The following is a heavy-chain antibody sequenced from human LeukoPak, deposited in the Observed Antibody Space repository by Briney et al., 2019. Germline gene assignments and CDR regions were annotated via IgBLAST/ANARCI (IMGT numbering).Heavy chain of an antibody. CDR2: IYSGGST. V-gene: IGHV3-66*01. CDR1: GFTVSSNY. J-gene: IGHJ3*02. D-gene: IGHD2-15*01. Sequence: QSGGSLRLSCAASGFTVSSNYMSWVRQAPGKGLEWVSVIYSGGSTYYADSVKGRFTISRDNSKNTLYLQMNSLRAEDTAVYYCARGGDIVVVVAATPYAFDIWGQGTMVTVSS. CDR3: ARGGDIVVVVAATPYAFDI.